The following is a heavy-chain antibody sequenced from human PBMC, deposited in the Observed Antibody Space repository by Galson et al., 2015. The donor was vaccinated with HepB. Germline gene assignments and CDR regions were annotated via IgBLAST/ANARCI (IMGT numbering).Heavy chain of an antibody. D-gene: IGHD3-10*01. V-gene: IGHV3-33*01. Sequence: SLRLSCAASGFIFSNFGMHWVRQSPGKGLEWVAVTWSHADKTYYTESVKGRFIISRDSSKNTLYLQMNSLRVEDTAVYYCAREAGTYDMPYFDHWGQGTPLTVSS. J-gene: IGHJ4*02. CDR2: TWSHADKT. CDR3: AREAGTYDMPYFDH. CDR1: GFIFSNFG.